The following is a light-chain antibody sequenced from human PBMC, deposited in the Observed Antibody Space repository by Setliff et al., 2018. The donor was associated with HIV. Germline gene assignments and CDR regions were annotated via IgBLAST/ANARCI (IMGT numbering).Light chain of an antibody. J-gene: IGLJ1*01. CDR1: SSDLGSYNL. CDR2: EVS. V-gene: IGLV2-23*02. CDR3: CSYRSSDTLV. Sequence: QSALTQPASVSGSPGQSIAISCTGTSSDLGSYNLVSWYQEPPGKVPKLIIYEVSKRSSGLSYRFSGSKSGNTAPLTIVGLQPEDEADYYCCSYRSSDTLVFGTGTKVTVL.